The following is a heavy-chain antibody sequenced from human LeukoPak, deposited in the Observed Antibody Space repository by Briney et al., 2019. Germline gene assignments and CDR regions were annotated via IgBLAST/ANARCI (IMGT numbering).Heavy chain of an antibody. V-gene: IGHV4-38-2*02. CDR2: IYHSGST. D-gene: IGHD4-17*01. J-gene: IGHJ4*02. CDR3: ARGVGALSFDY. CDR1: GYSISSGYY. Sequence: SETLSLTCTVSGYSISSGYYWGWIRQPPGKGLEWIGSIYHSGSTYYNPSLKSRVTISVDTSKNQFSLKLSSVTAADTAVYYCARGVGALSFDYWGQGTLATVSS.